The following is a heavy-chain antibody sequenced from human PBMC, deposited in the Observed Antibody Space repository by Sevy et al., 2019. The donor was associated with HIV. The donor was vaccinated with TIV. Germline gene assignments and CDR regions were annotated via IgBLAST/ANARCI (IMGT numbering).Heavy chain of an antibody. Sequence: GGSLRLSCSGSGFSFSSHWMHWVRQVPGKGLLWVALINIDGSSTHYADSVKGQFTISRDNGKDTLYLQMNSLRADDTADNYCAREANSVQAAYYYFAMDVWGRGTTVTVSS. CDR2: INIDGSST. CDR3: AREANSVQAAYYYFAMDV. V-gene: IGHV3-74*01. J-gene: IGHJ6*02. D-gene: IGHD7-27*01. CDR1: GFSFSSHW.